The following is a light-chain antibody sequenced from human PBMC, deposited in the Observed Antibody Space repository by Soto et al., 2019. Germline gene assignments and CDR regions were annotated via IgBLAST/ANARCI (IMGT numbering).Light chain of an antibody. CDR1: QTVSSN. CDR3: QQYHNWPPQYT. CDR2: GAS. J-gene: IGKJ2*01. V-gene: IGKV3-15*01. Sequence: EIVMTQSPATLSVSPGVRATVSCRASQTVSSNLAWYQQKPGQAPRLLIHGASTRATGVPARFSGSGSGTEFTLTISSLQSEDFAVYYCQQYHNWPPQYTFGQGTKLQIK.